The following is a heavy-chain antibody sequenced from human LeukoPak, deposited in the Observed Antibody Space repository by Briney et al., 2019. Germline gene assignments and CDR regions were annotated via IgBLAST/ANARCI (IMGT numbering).Heavy chain of an antibody. V-gene: IGHV3-23*01. J-gene: IGHJ4*02. D-gene: IGHD1-26*01. Sequence: GGSLRLSCAASGFTFSSCAMSWVRQAPGKGLEWVSTIIDSGNSIYYADSAEGRFTISRDNSKNTLYLQMNSLRAGDTAVYYCAREWELRENDYWGQGTLVTVSS. CDR3: AREWELRENDY. CDR2: IIDSGNSI. CDR1: GFTFSSCA.